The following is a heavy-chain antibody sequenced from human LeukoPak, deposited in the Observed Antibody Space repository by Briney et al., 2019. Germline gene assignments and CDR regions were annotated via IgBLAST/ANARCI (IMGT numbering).Heavy chain of an antibody. D-gene: IGHD3-22*01. V-gene: IGHV4-30-2*01. Sequence: SETLSLTCTVSGGSISSGGYYWSWIRQPPGKGLEWIGYIYHSGSTYYNPSLKSRVTISVDTSKNQFSLKLSPVTAADTAVYYCARHWRTYYDSSGYHDYWGQGALVTVSS. CDR3: ARHWRTYYDSSGYHDY. J-gene: IGHJ4*02. CDR2: IYHSGST. CDR1: GGSISSGGYY.